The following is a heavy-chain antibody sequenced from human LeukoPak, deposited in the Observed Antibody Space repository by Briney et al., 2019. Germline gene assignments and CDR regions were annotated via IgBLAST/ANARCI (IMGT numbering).Heavy chain of an antibody. CDR3: ARDPYGSGRY. CDR2: INGDGGST. D-gene: IGHD3-10*01. J-gene: IGHJ4*02. V-gene: IGHV3-74*01. Sequence: GGSLRLSCAASGFTFSNYWMHWVRQAPGKGLVWVSRINGDGGSTSYADSVKGRFTISRDNAKNTLYLQMDSLRAEDTAVYYCARDPYGSGRYWGQGTRVTVSS. CDR1: GFTFSNYW.